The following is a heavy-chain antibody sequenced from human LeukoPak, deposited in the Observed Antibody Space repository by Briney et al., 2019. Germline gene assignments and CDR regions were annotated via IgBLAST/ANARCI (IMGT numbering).Heavy chain of an antibody. CDR3: ARSSPVYWNFDL. D-gene: IGHD2-2*01. Sequence: SETPSLTCTVSGDSVNNNHYYWAWIRQPPGKGLEWIGSIYYSGTTYYNPSLGSRVTMSVDTSENQLSLKLTSVSAADTALYYCARSSPVYWNFDLWGRGTLVSVSS. CDR1: GDSVNNNHYY. J-gene: IGHJ2*01. V-gene: IGHV4-39*01. CDR2: IYYSGTT.